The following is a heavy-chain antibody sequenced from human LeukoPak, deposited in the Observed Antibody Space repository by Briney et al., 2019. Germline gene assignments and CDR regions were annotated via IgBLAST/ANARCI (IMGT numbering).Heavy chain of an antibody. CDR3: ARRLEYSGSKGVFDY. V-gene: IGHV3-66*01. CDR1: GFTVTTNY. D-gene: IGHD1-26*01. Sequence: GGSLRLSCAASGFTVTTNYMTWVRQAPGKGLEGVSIIYRGGYTDYADSVKGRFTISRDNSKNTLDLQMTSLRAEDTAVYYCARRLEYSGSKGVFDYWGQGTLVTVSS. CDR2: IYRGGYT. J-gene: IGHJ4*02.